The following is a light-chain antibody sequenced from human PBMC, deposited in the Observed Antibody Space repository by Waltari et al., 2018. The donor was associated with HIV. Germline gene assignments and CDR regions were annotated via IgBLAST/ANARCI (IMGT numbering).Light chain of an antibody. CDR1: SSDVGNNDY. Sequence: QPASVSGSPGQSITISCTGTSSDVGNNDYVSWYQHHPGKAPRLMIYEVIKRHSGVSDRFSGSRSGNTASLTISGLQAEDEADYYCSSYTSISVFAIFGGGTKVTVL. J-gene: IGLJ2*01. CDR2: EVI. CDR3: SSYTSISVFAI. V-gene: IGLV2-14*01.